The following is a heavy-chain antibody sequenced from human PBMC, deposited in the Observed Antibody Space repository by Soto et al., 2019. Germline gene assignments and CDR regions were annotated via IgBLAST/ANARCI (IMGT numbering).Heavy chain of an antibody. D-gene: IGHD3-10*01. CDR1: GGTFSSYA. J-gene: IGHJ5*02. Sequence: ASVKVSCKASGGTFSSYAISWVRQAPGQGLEWMGGIIPIFGTANYAQKFQGRVTITADESTSTAYMELSSLRSEDTAVYYCARVGPRYGSGSYNWFDPWGQGTLVTVSS. CDR3: ARVGPRYGSGSYNWFDP. CDR2: IIPIFGTA. V-gene: IGHV1-69*13.